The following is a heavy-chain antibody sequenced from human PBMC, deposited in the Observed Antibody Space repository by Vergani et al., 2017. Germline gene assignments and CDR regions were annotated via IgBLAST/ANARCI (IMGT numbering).Heavy chain of an antibody. CDR3: ARDKSFWGRRTTVTFDY. D-gene: IGHD4-17*01. V-gene: IGHV3-21*01. CDR1: GFTFSGYS. J-gene: IGHJ4*02. Sequence: EVQLVESGGGLVKPGGSLRLSCAASGFTFSGYSMNWVRQAPGQGLEWVSSISSSSSYIYYADSVKGRFTISRDNAKNSLYLQMNSLRAEDTAVYYCARDKSFWGRRTTVTFDYWGQGTLVTVSS. CDR2: ISSSSSYI.